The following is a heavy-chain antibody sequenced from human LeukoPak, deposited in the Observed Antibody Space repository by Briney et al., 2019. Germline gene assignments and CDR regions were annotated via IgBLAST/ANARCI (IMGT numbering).Heavy chain of an antibody. CDR3: ARDGCSGGSCYWSSHYYYGMDV. J-gene: IGHJ6*02. Sequence: ASVKVSCKASGYTFTGYYMHWVRQAPGQGLEWMGWINPNSGGTNYAQKFQGRVTMTRDTSISTAYMELSRLRSADTAVYYCARDGCSGGSCYWSSHYYYGMDVWGQGTTVTVSS. V-gene: IGHV1-2*02. CDR2: INPNSGGT. CDR1: GYTFTGYY. D-gene: IGHD2-15*01.